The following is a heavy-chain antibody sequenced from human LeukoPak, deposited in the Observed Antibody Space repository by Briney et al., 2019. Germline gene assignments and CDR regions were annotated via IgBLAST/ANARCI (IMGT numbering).Heavy chain of an antibody. CDR3: AREQMATINYFDY. CDR1: GFTFSSYW. J-gene: IGHJ4*02. CDR2: INSDGSST. Sequence: GGSLRLSCAASGFTFSSYWMHWVRQAPGKGLVWVSRINSDGSSTSYADSVKGRFTISRDNAKNTLYLQMNSLRAEDTAVYYRAREQMATINYFDYWGQGTLVTVSS. D-gene: IGHD5-24*01. V-gene: IGHV3-74*01.